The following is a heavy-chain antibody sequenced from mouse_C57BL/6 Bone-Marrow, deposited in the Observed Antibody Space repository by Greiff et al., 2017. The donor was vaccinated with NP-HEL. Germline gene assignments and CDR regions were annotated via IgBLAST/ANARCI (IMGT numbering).Heavy chain of an antibody. D-gene: IGHD1-1*01. Sequence: QVQLQQPGAELVKPGASVKLSCKASGYTFTSYWMHWVKQRPGQGLEWIGMIHPNSGSTNYNEKFKSKATLTVDKSSSTAYMQLSSLTSEDSAVYDCARVNYYGSSWAWFAYWGQGTLVTVSA. CDR3: ARVNYYGSSWAWFAY. CDR2: IHPNSGST. CDR1: GYTFTSYW. V-gene: IGHV1-64*01. J-gene: IGHJ3*01.